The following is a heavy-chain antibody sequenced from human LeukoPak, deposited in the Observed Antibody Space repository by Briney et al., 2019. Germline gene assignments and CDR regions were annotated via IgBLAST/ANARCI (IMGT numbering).Heavy chain of an antibody. CDR1: GGSISSGGYY. D-gene: IGHD3-3*01. V-gene: IGHV4-30-2*01. CDR3: AREGVYDLWSGYYNY. J-gene: IGHJ4*02. CDR2: IYHSGST. Sequence: NPSETLSLTCTVSGGSISSGGYYWRWIRQPPGKGLEWIGYIYHSGSTYYNPSLKSRVTISVDRSKNQFSLKLSSVTAADTAVYYCAREGVYDLWSGYYNYWGQGTLVTVSS.